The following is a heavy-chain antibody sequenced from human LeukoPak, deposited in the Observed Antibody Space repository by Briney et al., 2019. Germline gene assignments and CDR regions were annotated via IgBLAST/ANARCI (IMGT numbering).Heavy chain of an antibody. V-gene: IGHV3-9*01. D-gene: IGHD2-15*01. Sequence: GGSLRLSCAASGFTFDDYAMHWVRQAPGKGLEWVSGISWNSGTIGYADSVKGRFTISRDNAKNSLYLQMSSLRPEDTALYYCAKDIEVVVAATQTSCFDYWGQGTLVTVSS. CDR2: ISWNSGTI. CDR3: AKDIEVVVAATQTSCFDY. CDR1: GFTFDDYA. J-gene: IGHJ4*02.